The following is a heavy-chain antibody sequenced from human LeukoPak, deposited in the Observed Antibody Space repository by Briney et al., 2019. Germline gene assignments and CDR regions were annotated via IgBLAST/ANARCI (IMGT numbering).Heavy chain of an antibody. CDR2: ISAYNGNT. D-gene: IGHD3-10*01. V-gene: IGHV1-18*01. Sequence: ASVKVSCKASGYTFTSYGIGWVRQAPGQGLEWMGWISAYNGNTNYAQKLQGRVTMTTDTSTSTAYVELRSLRSDDTAVYYCARIRVWFGELYYYGMDVWGQGTTVTVSS. CDR1: GYTFTSYG. CDR3: ARIRVWFGELYYYGMDV. J-gene: IGHJ6*02.